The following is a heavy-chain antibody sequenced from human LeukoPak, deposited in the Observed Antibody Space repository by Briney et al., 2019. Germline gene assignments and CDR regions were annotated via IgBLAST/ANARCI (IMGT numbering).Heavy chain of an antibody. CDR3: AKDRALGQQLVRDAFDI. J-gene: IGHJ3*02. V-gene: IGHV3-23*01. CDR2: ISGSGGST. D-gene: IGHD6-13*01. Sequence: GGSLRLSCAASGFTFSSYSMNWVRQAPGKGLEWVSAISGSGGSTYYADSVKGRFTISRDNSKNTLYLQMNSLRAEDTAVYYCAKDRALGQQLVRDAFDIWGQGTMVTVSS. CDR1: GFTFSSYS.